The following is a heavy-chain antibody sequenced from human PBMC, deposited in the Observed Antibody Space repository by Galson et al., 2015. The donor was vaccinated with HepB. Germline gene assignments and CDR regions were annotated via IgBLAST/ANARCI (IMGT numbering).Heavy chain of an antibody. CDR1: GGTFSSYA. V-gene: IGHV1-69*04. Sequence: SVKVSCKASGGTFSSYAISWVRQAPGQGLEWMGRIIPIIGIANYAQKFQGRVTITADKSTSTAYMELSSLRSEDTAVYYCAKDPLREGTRFRYFQHWGQGTLVTVSS. D-gene: IGHD3-3*01. CDR2: IIPIIGIA. J-gene: IGHJ1*01. CDR3: AKDPLREGTRFRYFQH.